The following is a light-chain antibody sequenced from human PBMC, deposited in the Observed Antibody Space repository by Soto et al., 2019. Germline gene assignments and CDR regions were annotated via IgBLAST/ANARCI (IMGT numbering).Light chain of an antibody. CDR1: SSDVGAYNY. CDR3: CSYAGSYTFYV. Sequence: QSVLTQPRSVSGSPGQSVTISCTGTSSDVGAYNYVSWYQHHPGKAPKLMIYDATERPSGVPDRFSGSKSGNTASLTISGLQADDEADYYCCSYAGSYTFYVFGAGTKLNVL. V-gene: IGLV2-11*01. J-gene: IGLJ1*01. CDR2: DAT.